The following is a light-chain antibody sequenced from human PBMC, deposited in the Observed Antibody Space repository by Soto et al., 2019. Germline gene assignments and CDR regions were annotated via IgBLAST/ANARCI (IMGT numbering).Light chain of an antibody. J-gene: IGKJ2*01. CDR3: QQYGSSPI. V-gene: IGKV3-20*01. CDR2: GAS. CDR1: QSVSSSY. Sequence: EIVLTQSPGTLSLSPGERATLSCRASQSVSSSYLAWYQQKPGQAPRLLIYGASSRATGIPDRFSGSGSGTDFTLTISRLDPEDFAVYYCQQYGSSPIFGQGTKLEIK.